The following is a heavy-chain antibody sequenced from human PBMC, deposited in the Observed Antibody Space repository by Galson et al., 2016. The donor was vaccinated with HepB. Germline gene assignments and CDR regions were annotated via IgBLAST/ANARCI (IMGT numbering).Heavy chain of an antibody. J-gene: IGHJ4*02. CDR1: GASLSSGAYY. Sequence: TLSLTCAVSGASLSSGAYYWSWIRQHPERGLEWLGYIAYTGTTSYNPSLGNRLAISVDASKSHFSLRLNSVTAADSALYYCARLRGGVLDFDHWGQGTLVTVSS. CDR2: IAYTGTT. D-gene: IGHD3-10*01. CDR3: ARLRGGVLDFDH. V-gene: IGHV4-31*11.